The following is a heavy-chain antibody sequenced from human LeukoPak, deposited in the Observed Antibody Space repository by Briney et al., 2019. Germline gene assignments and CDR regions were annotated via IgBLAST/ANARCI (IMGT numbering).Heavy chain of an antibody. CDR2: IYYSGST. J-gene: IGHJ4*02. CDR1: GGSISSHY. Sequence: SETLSLTCTVSGGSISSHYWSWIRQPPGKGLEWIGYIYYSGSTNYNPSLKSRVTISVDTSKNQFSLKLSSVTAADTAVYYCARISYYYDSSGYYSTSYYFDHWGQGTLVTVSS. CDR3: ARISYYYDSSGYYSTSYYFDH. V-gene: IGHV4-59*11. D-gene: IGHD3-22*01.